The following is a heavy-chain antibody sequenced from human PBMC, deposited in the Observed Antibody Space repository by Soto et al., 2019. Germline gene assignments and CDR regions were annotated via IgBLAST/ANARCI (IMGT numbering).Heavy chain of an antibody. D-gene: IGHD1-1*01. Sequence: SETLSLTCTVSGGSISSGDYYWSWIRQPPGKGLEWIGYIYYSGSTYYNPSLKSRVTISVDTSKNQFSLKLSSVTAADTAVYYCARSSYNWNVHFDYWGQGTLVTVSS. CDR1: GGSISSGDYY. CDR2: IYYSGST. V-gene: IGHV4-30-4*01. J-gene: IGHJ4*02. CDR3: ARSSYNWNVHFDY.